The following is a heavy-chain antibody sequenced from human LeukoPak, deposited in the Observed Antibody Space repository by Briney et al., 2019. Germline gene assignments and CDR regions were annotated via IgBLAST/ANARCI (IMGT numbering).Heavy chain of an antibody. J-gene: IGHJ4*02. Sequence: VASVKVSCKPSGYTFTAYYLHWVRQAPGQGLEWMGWISPNSGGSNYAQKFQGRVTMTRDTSISTAYMELSSLRSDDTAVYYCARTKSGYNSGWYGFDYWGQGTLVTVSS. D-gene: IGHD6-19*01. CDR1: GYTFTAYY. CDR2: ISPNSGGS. V-gene: IGHV1-2*02. CDR3: ARTKSGYNSGWYGFDY.